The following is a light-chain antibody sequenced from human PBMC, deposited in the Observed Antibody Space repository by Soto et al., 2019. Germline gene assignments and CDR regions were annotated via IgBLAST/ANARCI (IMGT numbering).Light chain of an antibody. CDR2: GAS. CDR3: QQYGSSPHT. Sequence: EIVLTQSPGTLSLSPGERATLSCRASQSVSSSYLAWYQQKPGQAPRLLIYGASSRATGIPDRFNGSGSGTDFTLTISRLEPEDFAVYYCQQYGSSPHTFGQGTRLEIK. CDR1: QSVSSSY. V-gene: IGKV3-20*01. J-gene: IGKJ5*01.